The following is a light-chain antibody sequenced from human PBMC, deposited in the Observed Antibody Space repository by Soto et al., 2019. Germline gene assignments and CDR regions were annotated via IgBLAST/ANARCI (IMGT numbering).Light chain of an antibody. Sequence: DIQMTQSPSTLSASVGDRVTITCRASQSISNWLAWYQQKPGKAPKLLICRASSLESGVPSRFTASGSGTDFTLTVSNLQPGDLATYYCQQYNSYSPYTFGQGTRLEIK. CDR3: QQYNSYSPYT. CDR2: RAS. CDR1: QSISNW. J-gene: IGKJ2*01. V-gene: IGKV1-5*03.